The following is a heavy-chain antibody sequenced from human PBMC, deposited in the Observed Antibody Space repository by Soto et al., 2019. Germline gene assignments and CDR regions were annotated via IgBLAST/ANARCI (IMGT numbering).Heavy chain of an antibody. CDR3: ARESRYCSGGSCYFLPGIDY. V-gene: IGHV1-69*12. Sequence: QVQLVQSGAGVKKLGSSLKVSSKASGAPFTSYAISWVRQPPGQGLEWRGGTIPILGTENSAQKFQGRVTITADESTSTAYMELSSLRSEDTAVYYCARESRYCSGGSCYFLPGIDYWGQGTLVTVSS. J-gene: IGHJ4*02. D-gene: IGHD2-15*01. CDR2: TIPILGTE. CDR1: GAPFTSYA.